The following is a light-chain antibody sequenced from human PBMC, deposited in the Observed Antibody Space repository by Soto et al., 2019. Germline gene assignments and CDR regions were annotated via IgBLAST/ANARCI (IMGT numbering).Light chain of an antibody. CDR1: RRISNW. J-gene: IGKJ5*01. CDR2: DAS. CDR3: QQYNTFPIT. Sequence: DIQMTQSPSALSASVGDTVSLTCRASRRISNWLAWYQQKPGKAPKLLISDASNLESGVPSRFSGSGSGTQFTLTINGLQPDDFATYYCQQYNTFPITFGQGTRLEIE. V-gene: IGKV1-5*01.